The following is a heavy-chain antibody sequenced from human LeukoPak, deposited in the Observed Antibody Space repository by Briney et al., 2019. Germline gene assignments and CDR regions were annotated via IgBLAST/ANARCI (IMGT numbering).Heavy chain of an antibody. CDR3: ARDFASWELGAFDI. J-gene: IGHJ3*02. Sequence: GRSLRLSCAASGFSFSSYGMHWVRQAPGKGLEWVTIIWYDGSNKYYADSVKGRFTISRDNSKNTLYLQMNSLRAEDTAVYYCARDFASWELGAFDIWGQGTMVTVSS. CDR2: IWYDGSNK. D-gene: IGHD1-26*01. V-gene: IGHV3-33*01. CDR1: GFSFSSYG.